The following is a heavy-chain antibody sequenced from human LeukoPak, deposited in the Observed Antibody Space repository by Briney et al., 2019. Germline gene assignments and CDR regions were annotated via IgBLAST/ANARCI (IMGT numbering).Heavy chain of an antibody. CDR2: IYYSGST. D-gene: IGHD1-26*01. CDR3: ARHGFLSWELPTGHAFDI. Sequence: SETLSLTCTVSGGSISSYYWSWIRQPPGKGLEWIGYIYYSGSTNYNPSLKSRVTISVDTSKNQFSLKLSSVTAADTAVYYCARHGFLSWELPTGHAFDIWGQGTMVTVSS. CDR1: GGSISSYY. V-gene: IGHV4-59*08. J-gene: IGHJ3*02.